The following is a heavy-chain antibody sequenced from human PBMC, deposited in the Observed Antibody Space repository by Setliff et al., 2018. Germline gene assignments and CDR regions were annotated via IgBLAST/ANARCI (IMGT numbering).Heavy chain of an antibody. CDR1: GFTFSRYS. Sequence: GGSLRLSCAASGFTFSRYSMNWVRQGPGKGLEWVSYISASSSTIYYPGSVKGRFTISRDNAKNSLFLQMNGLRADDTAVYYCARDLDGGNGHDLWGRGTLVTVSS. CDR3: ARDLDGGNGHDL. CDR2: ISASSSTI. V-gene: IGHV3-48*01. D-gene: IGHD2-15*01. J-gene: IGHJ5*02.